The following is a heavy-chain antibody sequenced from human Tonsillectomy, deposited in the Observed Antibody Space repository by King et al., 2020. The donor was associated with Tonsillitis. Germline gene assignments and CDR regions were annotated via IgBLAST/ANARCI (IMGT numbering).Heavy chain of an antibody. V-gene: IGHV4-59*01. CDR3: ARKNMAVAGTFSPNYYYYMDV. J-gene: IGHJ6*03. CDR2: VSDSGGT. CDR1: GDSITVYS. Sequence: QLQESGPGLVKPSETLSLTCTVSGDSITVYSWSWIRQPPGKRLDWIGDVSDSGGTNYNPSLKRRVAMSVDTSKNQFSLKLSSVTAAATALYYCARKNMAVAGTFSPNYYYYMDVWGKGTTVTVSS. D-gene: IGHD6-19*01.